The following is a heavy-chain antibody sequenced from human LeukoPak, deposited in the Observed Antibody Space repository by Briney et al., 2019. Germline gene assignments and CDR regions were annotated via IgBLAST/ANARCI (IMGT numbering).Heavy chain of an antibody. V-gene: IGHV4-31*03. CDR2: IYYSGST. Sequence: PSETLSLTCTVSGGSISSGGYYWSWIRQHPGKGLEWIGYIYYSGSTYYNPSLKSRVTISVDTSKNQFSLKLSSVTAADTAVYYCARELPGYCSSTSCYGGWFDPWGQGTLVTVSS. J-gene: IGHJ5*02. D-gene: IGHD2-2*01. CDR1: GGSISSGGYY. CDR3: ARELPGYCSSTSCYGGWFDP.